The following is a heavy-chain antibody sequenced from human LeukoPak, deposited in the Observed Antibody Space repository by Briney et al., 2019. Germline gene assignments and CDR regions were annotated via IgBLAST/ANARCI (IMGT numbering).Heavy chain of an antibody. J-gene: IGHJ4*02. Sequence: ASVKVSCKASGYTFTDYYVHWVRQAPGQGLEWMGWINPNSGGTKFAQKFQGRVTMTRDTSITTAYMELSRLRSDDTAVYYCARGRGARYYDSSGLYYFDYWGQGTLVTVSS. V-gene: IGHV1-2*02. CDR3: ARGRGARYYDSSGLYYFDY. CDR2: INPNSGGT. D-gene: IGHD3-22*01. CDR1: GYTFTDYY.